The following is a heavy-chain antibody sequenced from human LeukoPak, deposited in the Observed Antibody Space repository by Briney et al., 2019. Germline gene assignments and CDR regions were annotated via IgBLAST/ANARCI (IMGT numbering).Heavy chain of an antibody. CDR2: ISGSGGTT. D-gene: IGHD6-13*01. V-gene: IGHV3-23*01. CDR1: GFTFSSYT. J-gene: IGHJ4*02. Sequence: GGSLRLSCAASGFTFSSYTMTWVRQAPGRGLEWVSVISGSGGTTYYADSVKGRFTISRDNSKNTLYLQMNSLRAEDTALYYCAKGRTGYIPDFWGQGTLVTVAS. CDR3: AKGRTGYIPDF.